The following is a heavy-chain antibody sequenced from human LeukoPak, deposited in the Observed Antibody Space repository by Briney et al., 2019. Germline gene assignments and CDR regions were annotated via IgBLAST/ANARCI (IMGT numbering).Heavy chain of an antibody. CDR2: INHSGST. V-gene: IGHV4-34*01. D-gene: IGHD2-15*01. J-gene: IGHJ4*02. CDR1: GGSFSGYY. Sequence: SGTLSLTCAVYGGSFSGYYWSWIRQPPGKGLEWIGEINHSGSTNYNPSLKSRVTISVDTSKNQFSLKLSSVTAADTAVYYCARGSVVVVAATVFDYWGQGTLVTVSS. CDR3: ARGSVVVVAATVFDY.